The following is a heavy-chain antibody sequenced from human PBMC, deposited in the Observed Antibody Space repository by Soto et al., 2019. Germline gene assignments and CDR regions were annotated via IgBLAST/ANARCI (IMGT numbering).Heavy chain of an antibody. V-gene: IGHV4-59*01. D-gene: IGHD3-3*01. CDR2: IYYSGST. CDR1: GGSISSYY. CDR3: ARGTYDFWSGYYNPGNYYYGMDV. J-gene: IGHJ6*02. Sequence: SETLSLTCTVSGGSISSYYWSWIRQPPGKGLEWIGYIYYSGSTNYNPSLRSRVTISVDTSKNQFSLKLSSVTAADTAVYYCARGTYDFWSGYYNPGNYYYGMDVWGQGTTVTVSS.